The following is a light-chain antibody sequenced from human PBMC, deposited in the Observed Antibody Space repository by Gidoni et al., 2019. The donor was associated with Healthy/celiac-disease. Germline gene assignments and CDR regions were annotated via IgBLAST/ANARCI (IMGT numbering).Light chain of an antibody. J-gene: IGLJ2*01. V-gene: IGLV3-1*01. CDR2: HDS. CDR1: KLGDKY. Sequence: SYELTQPPSVSVSPGQTASITGSGDKLGDKYACWYKQKPGQSPVLVIYHDSNRPSGIPERFSGSNSGNTATLTISGTQAMDEADYYCQAWDSSTVVFGGGTKLTVL. CDR3: QAWDSSTVV.